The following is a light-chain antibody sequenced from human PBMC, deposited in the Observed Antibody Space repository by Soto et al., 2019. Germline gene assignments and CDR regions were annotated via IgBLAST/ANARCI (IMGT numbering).Light chain of an antibody. Sequence: EIALTQSPGTLSLSPGERATLSCRASQSVSSTYLGWYQQKPGQAPRLLIYGASTRATGIPDRFSGSGSGTDFTVTISRLEPEDFAVYYCQQYGTSPFTFGPGTKVDVK. V-gene: IGKV3-20*01. CDR1: QSVSSTY. J-gene: IGKJ3*01. CDR2: GAS. CDR3: QQYGTSPFT.